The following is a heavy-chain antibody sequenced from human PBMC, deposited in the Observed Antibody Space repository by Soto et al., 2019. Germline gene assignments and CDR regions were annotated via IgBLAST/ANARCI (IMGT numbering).Heavy chain of an antibody. J-gene: IGHJ4*02. CDR2: INPNSGGT. CDR3: ARNMPEAGDGDYDNGVSY. CDR1: GYTFTGYY. V-gene: IGHV1-2*02. Sequence: QVQLVQSGAEVKKPGASVKVSCKASGYTFTGYYMHWVRQAPGQGLEWMGWINPNSGGTNYAQKFQGRVTMTRDTSISTAYIELSMLRSDDTAVYYCARNMPEAGDGDYDNGVSYWGQGTLVTVSS. D-gene: IGHD3-9*01.